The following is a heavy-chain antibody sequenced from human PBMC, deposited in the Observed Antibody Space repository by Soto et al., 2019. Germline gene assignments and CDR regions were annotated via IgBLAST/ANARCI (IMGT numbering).Heavy chain of an antibody. Sequence: EVQLVESGGGLVQPGRSLRLSCAASGFTFDDYAMHWVRQAPGKGLEWVSGISWNSGSIGYADSVKGRFTISRDNAKNSLYLQMNSLRAEDTALYYCAKDNSGGGPLYYYCMDVWGKGTTVTVSS. CDR1: GFTFDDYA. CDR2: ISWNSGSI. V-gene: IGHV3-9*01. CDR3: AKDNSGGGPLYYYCMDV. J-gene: IGHJ6*03. D-gene: IGHD2-15*01.